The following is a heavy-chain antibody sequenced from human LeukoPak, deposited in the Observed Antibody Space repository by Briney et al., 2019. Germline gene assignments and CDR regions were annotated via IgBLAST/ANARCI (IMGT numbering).Heavy chain of an antibody. V-gene: IGHV3-74*01. D-gene: IGHD3-10*01. CDR3: ASSYYGSGSSFDY. Sequence: GGSLRLSCAASGFTFSSYWMHWVRQAPGKGLVWVSRINSDGSSTSYAYYVKGRFTISRDNAKNTLYLQMNSLRAEDTAVYYCASSYYGSGSSFDYWGQGTLVTVSS. CDR2: INSDGSST. J-gene: IGHJ4*02. CDR1: GFTFSSYW.